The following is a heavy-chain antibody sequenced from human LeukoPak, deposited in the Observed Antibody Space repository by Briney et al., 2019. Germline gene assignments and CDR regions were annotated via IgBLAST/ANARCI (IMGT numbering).Heavy chain of an antibody. CDR3: ARPKVSGWYLGFDY. CDR2: IYYSGST. Sequence: PSETLSLTCTVSGGSISSYYWSWIRQPPGKGLEWIGYIYYSGSTNYNPSLKSRVTISVDTSKNQFSLKLSPVTAADTAVYYCARPKVSGWYLGFDYWGQGTLVTVSS. CDR1: GGSISSYY. D-gene: IGHD6-19*01. V-gene: IGHV4-59*01. J-gene: IGHJ4*02.